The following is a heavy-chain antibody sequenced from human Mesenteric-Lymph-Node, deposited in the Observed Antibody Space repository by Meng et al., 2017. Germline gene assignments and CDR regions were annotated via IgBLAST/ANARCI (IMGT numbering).Heavy chain of an antibody. J-gene: IGHJ3*02. CDR2: IWSNGGKS. D-gene: IGHD6-19*01. Sequence: GGSLRLSCAASGFNFDNYAMSWVRQAPGKGLEWLSSIWSNGGKSYYTDSVKGRFTISRDNSKNILYLQMNSLRAEDTAVYYCARIYSSGWYRADAFDIWGQGTMVTVSS. CDR1: GFNFDNYA. CDR3: ARIYSSGWYRADAFDI. V-gene: IGHV3-23*01.